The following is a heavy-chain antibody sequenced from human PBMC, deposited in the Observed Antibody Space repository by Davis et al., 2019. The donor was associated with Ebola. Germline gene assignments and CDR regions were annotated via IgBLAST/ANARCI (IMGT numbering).Heavy chain of an antibody. J-gene: IGHJ6*03. CDR2: ISYDGSNK. D-gene: IGHD3-3*01. CDR3: ALYDFWSGYYNYYYYYMDV. V-gene: IGHV3-30*03. Sequence: PGGSLRLSCAASGFTFSSYGMHWVRQAPGKGLEWVAVISYDGSNKYYADSVKGRFTISRDNSKNTLYLQMNSLRAEDTAVYYCALYDFWSGYYNYYYYYMDVWGKGTTVTVSS. CDR1: GFTFSSYG.